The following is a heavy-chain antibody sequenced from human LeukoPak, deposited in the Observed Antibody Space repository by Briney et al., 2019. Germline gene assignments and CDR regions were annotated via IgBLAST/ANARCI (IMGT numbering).Heavy chain of an antibody. Sequence: GGSLRLSCAGPGFTYDDYAMQWVRQAAGKGLEWVSSISWNSGNIAYADSVKGRFTISRDNAKNSLYLQMNSLRPDDMALYYCAKGHSSSPWSIFDYWGQGTLVTVSS. D-gene: IGHD6-19*01. CDR3: AKGHSSSPWSIFDY. CDR1: GFTYDDYA. CDR2: ISWNSGNI. V-gene: IGHV3-9*03. J-gene: IGHJ4*02.